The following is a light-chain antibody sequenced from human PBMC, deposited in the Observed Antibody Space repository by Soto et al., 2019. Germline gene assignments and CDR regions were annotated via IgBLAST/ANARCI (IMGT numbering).Light chain of an antibody. CDR1: QSVFYSSNNKNY. V-gene: IGKV4-1*01. J-gene: IGKJ2*01. Sequence: DIVMTQSPDSLAVSLGERATINCKSSQSVFYSSNNKNYLAWYQQKAGQPPKLLIYWASTRESGVPDRFSGSGCGTDFTLTISSLQAEDVAVYYCQQYYGIPYTFGQGTELEI. CDR2: WAS. CDR3: QQYYGIPYT.